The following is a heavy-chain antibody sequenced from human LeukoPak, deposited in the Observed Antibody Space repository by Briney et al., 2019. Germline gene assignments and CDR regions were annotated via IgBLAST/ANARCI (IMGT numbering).Heavy chain of an antibody. J-gene: IGHJ4*02. Sequence: PGGSLRLSCVASGFTFSSYWMSWVRQAPGKGLEWVANIKQYGSQRYYADSLKGRFTVSRDNAENSLYLQMNSLGAEDTAVYYCASSSSSWADFDYWGQGTLVTVSS. D-gene: IGHD6-6*01. CDR2: IKQYGSQR. CDR1: GFTFSSYW. CDR3: ASSSSSWADFDY. V-gene: IGHV3-7*01.